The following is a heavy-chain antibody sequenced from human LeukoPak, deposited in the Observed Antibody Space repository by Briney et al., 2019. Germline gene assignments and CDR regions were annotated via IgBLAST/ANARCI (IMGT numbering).Heavy chain of an antibody. CDR1: GFTFSSYG. V-gene: IGHV3-30*02. CDR2: IRYDGSNK. CDR3: AKDRAVIASYYFDY. D-gene: IGHD2-21*01. J-gene: IGHJ4*02. Sequence: PGGSLRLSCAPSGFTFSSYGMHWVRQAPGKGLEWVAFIRYDGSNKYYADSVKGRFTISRDNSKNTLYLQMNSLRAEDTAVYYCAKDRAVIASYYFDYWGQGTLVTVSS.